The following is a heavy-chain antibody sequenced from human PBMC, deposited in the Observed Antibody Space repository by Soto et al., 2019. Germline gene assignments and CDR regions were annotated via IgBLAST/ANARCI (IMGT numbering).Heavy chain of an antibody. D-gene: IGHD6-13*01. V-gene: IGHV4-61*01. CDR3: ARDPAAGPNYYYYYGMDV. CDR1: GGSVSSGSYY. Sequence: PSETLSLTCTVSGGSVSSGSYYWSWIRQPPGKGLEWIGYIYYSGSTNYNPSLKSRVTISVDTSKNQFSLKLSSVTAADTAVYYCARDPAAGPNYYYYYGMDVWGQGTTVTVSS. J-gene: IGHJ6*02. CDR2: IYYSGST.